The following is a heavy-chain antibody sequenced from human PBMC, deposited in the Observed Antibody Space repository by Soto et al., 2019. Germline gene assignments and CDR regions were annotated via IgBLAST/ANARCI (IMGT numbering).Heavy chain of an antibody. CDR3: AMSPIAVAGTGELVDYYGMDV. V-gene: IGHV1-2*02. D-gene: IGHD6-19*01. CDR1: GYTFTGYY. CDR2: INPNSGGT. Sequence: ASVKVSCKASGYTFTGYYMHWVRQAPGQGLEWMGWINPNSGGTNYAQKFQGRVTMTRDTSISTAYMELSRLRSDDTAVYYCAMSPIAVAGTGELVDYYGMDVWGQGTTVTVSS. J-gene: IGHJ6*02.